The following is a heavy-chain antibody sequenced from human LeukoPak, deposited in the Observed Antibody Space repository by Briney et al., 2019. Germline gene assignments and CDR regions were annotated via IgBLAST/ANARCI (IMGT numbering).Heavy chain of an antibody. V-gene: IGHV3-21*01. Sequence: GESLRLSCAASGFTFTSHSLNWVRQAPGKGLEWVSSISSSTTNIYYADSVKGRFSISRDNARNSLYLQMNSLRAGDTAVYYCAGGHIVATISDAFDIWGQGTMVTVSS. CDR3: AGGHIVATISDAFDI. D-gene: IGHD5-12*01. CDR1: GFTFTSHS. J-gene: IGHJ3*02. CDR2: ISSSTTNI.